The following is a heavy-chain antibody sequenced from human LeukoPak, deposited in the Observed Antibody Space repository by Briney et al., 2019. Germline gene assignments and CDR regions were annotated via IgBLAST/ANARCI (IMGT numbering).Heavy chain of an antibody. V-gene: IGHV3-33*01. D-gene: IGHD2-15*01. Sequence: GGSLRLSCAASGFTFSSYGMHWVRQAPGKGLEWVAVIWYDGSNKYYADSVKGRFTISRDNSKNTLYLQMNSLRAEDTAVYYCARDGYCSGGSCSGPSDYWGQGTLVTVSS. J-gene: IGHJ4*02. CDR1: GFTFSSYG. CDR3: ARDGYCSGGSCSGPSDY. CDR2: IWYDGSNK.